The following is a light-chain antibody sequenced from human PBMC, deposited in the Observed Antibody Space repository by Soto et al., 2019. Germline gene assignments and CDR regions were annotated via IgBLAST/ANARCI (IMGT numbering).Light chain of an antibody. Sequence: QSALTQPPSASGSPGQSVTISCSGTSSDIGAYKYVSWYQHHSGKVPRLIIYEVNKRPSGVPDRFSGSKSGNTAFLIVSGLQAEDEADYYCSSYGGSNNFVVFGGGTKVTVL. J-gene: IGLJ2*01. CDR2: EVN. CDR3: SSYGGSNNFVV. CDR1: SSDIGAYKY. V-gene: IGLV2-8*01.